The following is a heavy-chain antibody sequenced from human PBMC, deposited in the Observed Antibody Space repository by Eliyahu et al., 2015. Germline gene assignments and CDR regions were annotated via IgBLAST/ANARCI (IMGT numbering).Heavy chain of an antibody. CDR1: GFTFSSYG. CDR2: ISYDGSNK. V-gene: IGHV3-30*18. J-gene: IGHJ4*02. Sequence: QVQLVESGGGXVQPGXSLXXSXAAXGFTFSSYGMHWVRQAPGKGLEWVAVISYDGSNKYYADSVKGRFTISRDNSKNTLYLQMNSLRAEDTAVYYCAKDPNSSGWTYWGQGTLVTVSS. CDR3: AKDPNSSGWTY. D-gene: IGHD6-19*01.